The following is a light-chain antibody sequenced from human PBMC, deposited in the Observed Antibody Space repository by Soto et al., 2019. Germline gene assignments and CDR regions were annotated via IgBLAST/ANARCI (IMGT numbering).Light chain of an antibody. J-gene: IGLJ1*01. V-gene: IGLV2-14*01. Sequence: QSALTQPASVSGSPGQSITISCTGTSSDVGGYNYVSWYQQHPGKAPKLMIYDVSNRPSGVSNRFSGSKSGNTASLTISGXXXEDEADYYCSSYTSSSAYFGTGTKVTVL. CDR1: SSDVGGYNY. CDR2: DVS. CDR3: SSYTSSSAY.